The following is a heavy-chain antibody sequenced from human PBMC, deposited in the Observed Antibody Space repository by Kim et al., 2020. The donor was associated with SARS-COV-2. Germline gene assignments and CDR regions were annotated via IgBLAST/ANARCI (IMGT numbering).Heavy chain of an antibody. CDR3: ARDTEGYGMDV. V-gene: IGHV4-61*01. Sequence: SETLSLTCTVSGGSVSSGSYYWSWIRQPPGKGLEWIGYIYYSGSTNYNPSLKSRVTISVDTSKNQFSLKLSSVTAADTAVYYCARDTEGYGMDVWGQGTTVTVSS. CDR1: GGSVSSGSYY. J-gene: IGHJ6*02. D-gene: IGHD4-4*01. CDR2: IYYSGST.